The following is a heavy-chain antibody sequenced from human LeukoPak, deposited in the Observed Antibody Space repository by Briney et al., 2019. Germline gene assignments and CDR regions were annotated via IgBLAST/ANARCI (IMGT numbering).Heavy chain of an antibody. CDR3: ARRMVTVPDAFDI. CDR1: GDSLTSHF. CDR2: VFHSGTT. J-gene: IGHJ3*02. Sequence: SETLSLTCNVSGDSLTSHFWSWIRQTPGKGLEWIGYVFHSGTTNYSPSLKSRVTISLDTSKKQLYLRLASVTAADTAVYYCARRMVTVPDAFDIWGRGTMVSVSS. D-gene: IGHD2-21*02. V-gene: IGHV4-59*08.